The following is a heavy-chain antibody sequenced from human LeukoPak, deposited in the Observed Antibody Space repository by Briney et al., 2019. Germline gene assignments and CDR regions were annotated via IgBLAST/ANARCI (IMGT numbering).Heavy chain of an antibody. CDR2: ISSSGSTI. Sequence: GGSLRLSCAASGFTFSDYYMSWIRQAPGKGLEWVSYISSSGSTIYYADSVKGRFTISRDNAKNSLSLQMNGLRTEDTAVYYRARTPSAIAAANWFDPWGQGTLVTVSS. D-gene: IGHD6-13*01. CDR3: ARTPSAIAAANWFDP. V-gene: IGHV3-11*01. CDR1: GFTFSDYY. J-gene: IGHJ5*02.